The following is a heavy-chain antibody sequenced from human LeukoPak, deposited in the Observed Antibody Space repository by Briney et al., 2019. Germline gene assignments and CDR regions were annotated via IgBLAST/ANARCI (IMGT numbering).Heavy chain of an antibody. V-gene: IGHV3-23*01. CDR1: GFTFNSFA. Sequence: GGSLRLPCAASGFTFNSFAMNWVRQAPGKGLEWVSSISGSDGTSHYADFVKGRFTISRDNSKNTLYPQMNSLRAEDTAAYYCAKSLGVGGYTRYKGFDQWGQGTLVVVSS. CDR2: ISGSDGTS. D-gene: IGHD3-16*02. J-gene: IGHJ4*02. CDR3: AKSLGVGGYTRYKGFDQ.